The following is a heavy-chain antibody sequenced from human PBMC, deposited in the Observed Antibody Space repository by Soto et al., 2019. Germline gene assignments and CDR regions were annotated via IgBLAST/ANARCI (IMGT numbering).Heavy chain of an antibody. D-gene: IGHD7-27*01. CDR3: AKDPRGRVPLAGAIDAFDI. Sequence: GGSLRLSCAASGFTFSSYAMSWVRQAPGKGLEWVSAISGSGGSTYYADSVKGRFTISRDNSKNTLYLQMNSLRAEDTAVYYCAKDPRGRVPLAGAIDAFDIWGQGTMVTVSS. V-gene: IGHV3-23*01. J-gene: IGHJ3*02. CDR2: ISGSGGST. CDR1: GFTFSSYA.